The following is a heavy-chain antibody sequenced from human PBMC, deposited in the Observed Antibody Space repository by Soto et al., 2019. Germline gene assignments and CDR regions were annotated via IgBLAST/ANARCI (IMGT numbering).Heavy chain of an antibody. CDR3: ARVPLDEYPALHWFDP. CDR2: ISSSSSYI. CDR1: GFTFSSYS. V-gene: IGHV3-21*01. J-gene: IGHJ5*02. D-gene: IGHD3-16*02. Sequence: PGGSLRLSCAASGFTFSSYSMNWVRQAPGKGLEWVSSISSSSSYIYYADSVKGRFTISRDNAKNSLYLQMNSLRAEDTAVYYCARVPLDEYPALHWFDPWGQGTLVTVSS.